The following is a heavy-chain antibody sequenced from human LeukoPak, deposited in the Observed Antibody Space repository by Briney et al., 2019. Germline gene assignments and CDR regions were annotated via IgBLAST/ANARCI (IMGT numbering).Heavy chain of an antibody. CDR1: GFTFSSYS. CDR3: ARGANGFDY. J-gene: IGHJ4*02. D-gene: IGHD2-8*01. CDR2: IEQDGTEN. Sequence: GGSLRLSCAASGFTFSSYSMNWVRQAPGQGLEWVANIEQDGTENNYVDSVRGRFTISRDNAKNSLYLQMSSLRAADTAIYYCARGANGFDYWGQGTLVTVSS. V-gene: IGHV3-7*04.